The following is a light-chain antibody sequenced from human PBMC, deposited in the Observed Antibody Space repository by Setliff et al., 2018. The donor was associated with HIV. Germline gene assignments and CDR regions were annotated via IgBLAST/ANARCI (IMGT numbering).Light chain of an antibody. CDR1: SSDVGTYNL. J-gene: IGLJ1*01. CDR2: EVN. CDR3: SSYASTSTYV. Sequence: QSVLTQPASVSGSPGQSITISCTGTSSDVGTYNLVSWYQQHPGKAPKLMIFEVNKRASGVSNRFSGSKSGNTASLTISGLQAEDEADYYCSSYASTSTYVFGTGTKVTVL. V-gene: IGLV2-23*02.